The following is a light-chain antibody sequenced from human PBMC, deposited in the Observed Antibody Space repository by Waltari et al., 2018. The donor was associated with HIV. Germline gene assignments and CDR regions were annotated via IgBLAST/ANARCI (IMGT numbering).Light chain of an antibody. V-gene: IGLV1-51*01. J-gene: IGLJ3*02. Sequence: QSVLTQPPSVSAAPGQRVPISCSARGSNIGNNYVSWYQQLPGTAPKLLNYDNDKRPPGIPARFSGSKSGTSATLGITGLQTGDEAHYYCGTWDNSLNTWVFGGGTKLTVL. CDR3: GTWDNSLNTWV. CDR1: GSNIGNNY. CDR2: DND.